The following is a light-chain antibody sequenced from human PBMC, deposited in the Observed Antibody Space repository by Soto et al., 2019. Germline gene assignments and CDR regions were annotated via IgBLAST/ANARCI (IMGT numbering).Light chain of an antibody. CDR1: QSVRSGY. CDR3: QQYNNWPPWT. Sequence: EIVLTQSPATLSLSPGERATLSCRASQSVRSGYFAWYQQKPGQAPRLLIYGASTRATGIPARFSGSGSGTEFTLTISSLQSEDFAVYYCQQYNNWPPWTFGQGTKVDIK. V-gene: IGKV3-15*01. CDR2: GAS. J-gene: IGKJ1*01.